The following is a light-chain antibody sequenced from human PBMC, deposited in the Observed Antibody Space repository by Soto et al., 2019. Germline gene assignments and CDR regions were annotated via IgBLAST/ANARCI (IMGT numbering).Light chain of an antibody. Sequence: DIVMTQSPDSLAVSLGERATINCKSSQSVLYSSNNKNYLAWYQQKPGQPPKLLIYWASTRESGVPDRFSGSGSGTDFTLTISSLQAEDVAVYYCQKYYSTLTFGGGTKVDIK. CDR1: QSVLYSSNNKNY. J-gene: IGKJ4*01. CDR3: QKYYSTLT. V-gene: IGKV4-1*01. CDR2: WAS.